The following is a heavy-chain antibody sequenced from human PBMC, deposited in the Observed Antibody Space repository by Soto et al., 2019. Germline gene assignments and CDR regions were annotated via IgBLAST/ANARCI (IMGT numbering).Heavy chain of an antibody. Sequence: SETLSLTCTVSGGSIGSGGNYWSWIRQHPGKGLEWIGYIYYSGSTYYNPSLKSRVTISVDTSKNQFSLKLSSVTAADTAVYYCARTVCSGGSCYQYYFDYWGQGTLVTVSS. D-gene: IGHD2-15*01. J-gene: IGHJ4*02. CDR1: GGSIGSGGNY. V-gene: IGHV4-31*03. CDR2: IYYSGST. CDR3: ARTVCSGGSCYQYYFDY.